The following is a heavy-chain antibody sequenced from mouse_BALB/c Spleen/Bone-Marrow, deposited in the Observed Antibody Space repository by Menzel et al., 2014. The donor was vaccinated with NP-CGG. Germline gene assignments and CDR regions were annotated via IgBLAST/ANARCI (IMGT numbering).Heavy chain of an antibody. CDR1: GFTFSSYT. J-gene: IGHJ3*01. D-gene: IGHD2-1*01. Sequence: EVKVVESGGGLVKPGGSLKLSCAASGFTFSSYTMSWVRQTPEKRLEWVATISSGGLYTYYPDSVKGRFTISRDNAKNTLYLRMSSLKSEDTAMYYCTRDYGNYAWFAYWGQGTLVTVSA. V-gene: IGHV5-6-4*01. CDR3: TRDYGNYAWFAY. CDR2: ISSGGLYT.